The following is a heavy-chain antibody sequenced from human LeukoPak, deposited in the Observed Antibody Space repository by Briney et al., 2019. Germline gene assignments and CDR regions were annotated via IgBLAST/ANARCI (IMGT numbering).Heavy chain of an antibody. CDR3: AKDLGYYGSGGPDAFDI. D-gene: IGHD3-10*01. CDR2: ISYDGSNK. CDR1: GFTFSSYG. J-gene: IGHJ3*02. Sequence: PGGSLRLSCAASGFTFSSYGMHWVRQAPGKGLEWVAVISYDGSNKYYADSVKGRFTISRDNSKNTLYLQMNSLRAEDTAVYYCAKDLGYYGSGGPDAFDIWGQGTMVTVSS. V-gene: IGHV3-30*18.